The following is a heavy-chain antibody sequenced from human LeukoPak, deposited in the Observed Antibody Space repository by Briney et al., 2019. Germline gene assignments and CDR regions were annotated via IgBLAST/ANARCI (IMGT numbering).Heavy chain of an antibody. Sequence: SVKVSCKASGGTFSSYAISWVRQAPGQGLEWMGGIIPIFGTANYAQKFQGRVTITADESTTTAYMEMSSLRSEDTAVYYCARALRFLEWLYPHYYYYYMDVWGKGTTVTVSS. V-gene: IGHV1-69*01. CDR2: IIPIFGTA. CDR3: ARALRFLEWLYPHYYYYYMDV. J-gene: IGHJ6*03. D-gene: IGHD3-3*01. CDR1: GGTFSSYA.